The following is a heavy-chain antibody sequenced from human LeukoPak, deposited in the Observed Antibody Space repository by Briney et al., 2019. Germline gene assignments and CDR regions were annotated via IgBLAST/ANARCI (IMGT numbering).Heavy chain of an antibody. D-gene: IGHD3-3*01. J-gene: IGHJ4*02. CDR2: IYTSGST. CDR1: GGSISSYY. V-gene: IGHV4-4*07. Sequence: NPSETLSLTCTASGGSISSYYCSWVRQPAGKGLEWIGGIYTSGSTNYNPSLKSRVTMSVDTSKNQFSLKLSSVTAADTAVYYGARLIRFLDEYYFDYWGQGTLVTVSS. CDR3: ARLIRFLDEYYFDY.